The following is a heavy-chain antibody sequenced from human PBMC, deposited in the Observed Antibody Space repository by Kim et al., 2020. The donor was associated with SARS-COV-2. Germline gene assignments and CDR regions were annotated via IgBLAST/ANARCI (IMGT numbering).Heavy chain of an antibody. V-gene: IGHV3-23*01. J-gene: IGHJ4*02. CDR1: GFTFSSYA. CDR3: ATDLWASDWSAFDY. CDR2: ISGNGADT. D-gene: IGHD6-19*01. Sequence: GGSLRLSCAASGFTFSSYAMNWVRQAPGKGLEWVSAISGNGADTYYADSVRGRFSISRDNSKNTLYLQMNSLRGEDTAIYYCATDLWASDWSAFDYWGQG.